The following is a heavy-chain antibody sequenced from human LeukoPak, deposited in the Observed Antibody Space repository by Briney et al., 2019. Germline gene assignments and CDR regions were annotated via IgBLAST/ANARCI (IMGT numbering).Heavy chain of an antibody. CDR1: GFTFSSYS. CDR3: ASIIAAPGY. Sequence: GGSLRLSCAASGFTFSSYSMKWVRQAPGKGLEWVSFISSISSYIYYADSVKGRFTISRDTAKNSLYLQMNSLRAEDTAVYYCASIIAAPGYWGQGTLVTVSS. J-gene: IGHJ4*02. V-gene: IGHV3-21*01. D-gene: IGHD6-6*01. CDR2: ISSISSYI.